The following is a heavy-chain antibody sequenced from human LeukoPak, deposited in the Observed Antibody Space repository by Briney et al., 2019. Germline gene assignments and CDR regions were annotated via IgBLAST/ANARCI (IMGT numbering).Heavy chain of an antibody. D-gene: IGHD6-6*01. V-gene: IGHV1-46*01. CDR2: INPSGGST. CDR1: GYTFTSYY. CDR3: ARERSIAARRRSNPRLDY. J-gene: IGHJ4*02. Sequence: ASVKVSCKASGYTFTSYYMHWVRQAPGQGLEWMGIINPSGGSTSYAQKFQGRVTMTRDTSTSTVYMELSSLRSEDTAVYYCARERSIAARRRSNPRLDYWGQGTLVTVSS.